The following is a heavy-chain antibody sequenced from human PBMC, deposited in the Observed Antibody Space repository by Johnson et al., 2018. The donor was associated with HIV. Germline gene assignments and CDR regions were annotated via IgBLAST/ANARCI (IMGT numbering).Heavy chain of an antibody. CDR2: TRNKAHSYTT. J-gene: IGHJ3*02. CDR1: GFTFSGSA. D-gene: IGHD6-13*01. Sequence: EQLVESGGDLVQPGGSLKLSCAASGFTFSGSAIHWVRQTPGKGLEWVGRTRNKAHSYTTEYAASVKGRFTISRDDSKNSLYLQMNRLKSEDTAVYYCATGASSTWSLGALDIWGQGTMVTVSS. CDR3: ATGASSTWSLGALDI. V-gene: IGHV3-72*01.